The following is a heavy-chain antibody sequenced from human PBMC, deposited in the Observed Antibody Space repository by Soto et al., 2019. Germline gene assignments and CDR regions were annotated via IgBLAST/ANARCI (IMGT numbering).Heavy chain of an antibody. Sequence: LRLSCAASGFTFKNAWMSWVRQAPGKGLEWVGRIKTKADAGTTDYAAPVKGRFTISRDDSKNTLYLQMNSLKNEDTALYFCTTDGATIFFDPRGQGTLVTVSS. CDR1: GFTFKNAW. CDR2: IKTKADAGTT. D-gene: IGHD3-10*02. V-gene: IGHV3-15*01. CDR3: TTDGATIFFDP. J-gene: IGHJ5*02.